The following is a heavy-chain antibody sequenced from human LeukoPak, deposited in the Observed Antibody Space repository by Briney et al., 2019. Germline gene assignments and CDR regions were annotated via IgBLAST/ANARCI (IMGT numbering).Heavy chain of an antibody. V-gene: IGHV4-59*11. CDR1: GGSISSHY. D-gene: IGHD1-1*01. CDR2: IYYTGST. J-gene: IGHJ3*02. CDR3: AREVLEAFDI. Sequence: PSETLSLTCTVSGGSISSHYWTWIRQPPGEGLEWIGYIYYTGSTNYNPSLKSRVSISVDTSKNQFSLKLNSVTAADTAMYYCAREVLEAFDIWGHGTRVTVSS.